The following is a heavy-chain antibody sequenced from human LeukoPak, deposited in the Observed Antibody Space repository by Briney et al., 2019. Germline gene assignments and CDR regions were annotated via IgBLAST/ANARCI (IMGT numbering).Heavy chain of an antibody. V-gene: IGHV3-7*03. D-gene: IGHD5-12*01. J-gene: IGHJ4*02. CDR2: INHNGNVN. CDR1: GFAFSSYW. Sequence: GGSLRLSCAASGFAFSSYWMNWARQAPGKGLEWVASINHNGNVNYYVDSVKGRFTISRDNAKNSLYLQMSNLRAEDTAVYYCARNENSGWGYFDYWGQGTLVTVSS. CDR3: ARNENSGWGYFDY.